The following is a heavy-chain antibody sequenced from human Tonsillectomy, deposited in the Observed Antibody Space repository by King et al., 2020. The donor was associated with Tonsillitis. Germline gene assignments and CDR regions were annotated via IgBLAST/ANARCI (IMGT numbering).Heavy chain of an antibody. Sequence: VQLQQSGPGLVKPSQPLSLPCAISGDSVSSNSAAWNCSRQSPSKGLDGLGRTYYRSKWYNDYAVSVKRRITTNPADSKNQFSLQLNFVTPEDTAVYYCAKGDTVAAAGPYNWFDPWGQGTLVTVSS. V-gene: IGHV6-1*01. CDR3: AKGDTVAAAGPYNWFDP. CDR1: GDSVSSNSAA. D-gene: IGHD6-13*01. CDR2: TYYRSKWYN. J-gene: IGHJ5*02.